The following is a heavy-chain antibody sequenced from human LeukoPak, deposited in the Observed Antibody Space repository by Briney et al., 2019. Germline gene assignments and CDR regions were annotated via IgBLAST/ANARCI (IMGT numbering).Heavy chain of an antibody. V-gene: IGHV4-59*01. Sequence: KPSEPLSLTCTVSGGSISSYYWSWIRQPPGKGLEWIGYIYYSGSTNYNPSLKSRVTISVDTSKNQFSLKLSSVTAADTAVYYCARSHSVWTSFDYWGQGTLVTVSS. CDR1: GGSISSYY. D-gene: IGHD3/OR15-3a*01. J-gene: IGHJ4*02. CDR2: IYYSGST. CDR3: ARSHSVWTSFDY.